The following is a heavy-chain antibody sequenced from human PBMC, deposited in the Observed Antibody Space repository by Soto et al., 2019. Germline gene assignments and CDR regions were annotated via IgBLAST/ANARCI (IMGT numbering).Heavy chain of an antibody. CDR3: GRGAPPGVFFDY. J-gene: IGHJ4*02. CDR1: GGSISSGGYY. V-gene: IGHV4-31*03. D-gene: IGHD6-6*01. Sequence: SETLSLTCTGSGGSISSGGYYWSWIRQHPGKGLEWIGYIYYSGSTYYNPSLKSRVTISVDTSKNQFSLKLSSVTAADTAVYYCGRGAPPGVFFDYWGQGTLVTVSS. CDR2: IYYSGST.